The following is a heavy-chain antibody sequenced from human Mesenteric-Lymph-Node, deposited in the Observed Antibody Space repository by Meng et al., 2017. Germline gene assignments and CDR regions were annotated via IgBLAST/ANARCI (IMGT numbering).Heavy chain of an antibody. CDR3: ARDVR. V-gene: IGHV3-30*03. Sequence: GESLKISCAASGFTFSSYSMNWVRQAPGKGLEWVAVISYDGSNKYYADSVKGRFTISRDNSKNTLYLQMNSLRTEDTAVYYCARDVRWGQGTMVTVSS. J-gene: IGHJ3*01. CDR1: GFTFSSYS. CDR2: ISYDGSNK.